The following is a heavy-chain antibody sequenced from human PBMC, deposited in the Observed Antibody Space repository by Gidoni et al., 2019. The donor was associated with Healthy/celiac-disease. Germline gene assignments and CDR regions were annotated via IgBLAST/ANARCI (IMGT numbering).Heavy chain of an antibody. Sequence: CAASGFTFSSYAMHWVRQAPGKGLEWVAVISYDGSNKYYADSVKGRFTSSRDNSKNTLYLQMNSLRAEDTAVYYCARVAKARSITGTTFDYWGQGTLVTVSS. J-gene: IGHJ4*02. CDR1: GFTFSSYA. V-gene: IGHV3-30-3*01. CDR3: ARVAKARSITGTTFDY. CDR2: ISYDGSNK. D-gene: IGHD1-7*01.